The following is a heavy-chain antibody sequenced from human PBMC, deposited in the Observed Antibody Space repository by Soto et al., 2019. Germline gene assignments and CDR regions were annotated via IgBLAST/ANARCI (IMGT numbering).Heavy chain of an antibody. J-gene: IGHJ3*02. CDR3: ARSRKDYGSAFDI. D-gene: IGHD4-17*01. Sequence: ASVKVSCKASGYTFTDYDMHWVRQAPGQGLEWMGWINPNSGGANYAQKFQGRVTMTRDTSISTAYMDLSRLRSDDTAVYYCARSRKDYGSAFDIWGQGTMVT. CDR1: GYTFTDYD. CDR2: INPNSGGA. V-gene: IGHV1-2*02.